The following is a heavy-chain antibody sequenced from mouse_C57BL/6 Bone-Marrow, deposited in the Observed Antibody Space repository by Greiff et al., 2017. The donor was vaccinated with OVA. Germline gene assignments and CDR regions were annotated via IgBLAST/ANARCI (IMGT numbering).Heavy chain of an antibody. J-gene: IGHJ3*01. Sequence: DVQLQESGGDLVKPGGSLKLSCAASGFTFSSYGMSWVRQTPDKRLEWVATISSGGSYTYYPDSVKGRFTISRDNAKNTLYLQMSSLKSEDTAMYYCARPPYDYDAAWFAYWGQGTLVTVSA. V-gene: IGHV5-6*01. D-gene: IGHD2-4*01. CDR3: ARPPYDYDAAWFAY. CDR2: ISSGGSYT. CDR1: GFTFSSYG.